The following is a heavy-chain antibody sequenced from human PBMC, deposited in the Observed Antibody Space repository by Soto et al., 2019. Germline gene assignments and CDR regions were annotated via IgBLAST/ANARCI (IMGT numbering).Heavy chain of an antibody. CDR2: IYPGDSDT. CDR1: GYSFTSYW. V-gene: IGHV5-51*01. Sequence: GESLKISCKGSGYSFTSYWIGWVRQMPGKGLAWMGIIYPGDSDTRYSPSFQGQVTISADKSISTAYLQWSSLKASDTAMYYCARAASDSSGYPYLPHYCGMDVWGQGTTVTVSS. D-gene: IGHD3-22*01. J-gene: IGHJ6*02. CDR3: ARAASDSSGYPYLPHYCGMDV.